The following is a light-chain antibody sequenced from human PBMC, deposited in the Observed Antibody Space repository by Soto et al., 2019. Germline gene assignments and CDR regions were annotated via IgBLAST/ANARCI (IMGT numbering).Light chain of an antibody. Sequence: QSVLTQPPSVSGAPGQRGTISCTGSSSNIGAGYDVHWYQQLPGTAPKLLIYGNSNRPSGVPDRFSGSKSGTSASLAITGLQAEDEAADYCQSYDSSLSGWVFGGGTKLTVL. CDR3: QSYDSSLSGWV. CDR1: SSNIGAGYD. CDR2: GNS. V-gene: IGLV1-40*01. J-gene: IGLJ3*02.